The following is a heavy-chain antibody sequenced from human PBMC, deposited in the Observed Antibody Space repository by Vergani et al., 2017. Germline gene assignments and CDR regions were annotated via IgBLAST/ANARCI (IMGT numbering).Heavy chain of an antibody. Sequence: QVQLVQSGAEVKKPGSSVKVSCKASGGTFSSYAISWVRQAPGQGLEWMGGIIPIFGTANYAQKFQGRVTITADESTSTAYMELSSLRSEDTAVYYCASLGYCSSTSCYGAFDIWGQETMVTVSS. CDR1: GGTFSSYA. J-gene: IGHJ3*02. V-gene: IGHV1-69*01. D-gene: IGHD2-2*01. CDR2: IIPIFGTA. CDR3: ASLGYCSSTSCYGAFDI.